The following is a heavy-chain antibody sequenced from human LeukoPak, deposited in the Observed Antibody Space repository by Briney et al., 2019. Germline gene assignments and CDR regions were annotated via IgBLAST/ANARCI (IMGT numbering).Heavy chain of an antibody. CDR1: GGSISSGDYC. D-gene: IGHD3-9*01. CDR2: IYYSGST. CDR3: ARVAHAFDI. Sequence: SETLSLTCTVSGGSISSGDYCWSWIRQPPGKGLEWIGYIYYSGSTYYTPSLKSRVTISVDTSKNQFSLKLSSVTAADTAVYYCARVAHAFDIWGQGTLVTVSS. V-gene: IGHV4-30-4*01. J-gene: IGHJ4*02.